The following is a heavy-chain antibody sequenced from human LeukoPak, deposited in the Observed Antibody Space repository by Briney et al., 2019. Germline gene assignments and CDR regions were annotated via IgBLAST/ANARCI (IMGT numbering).Heavy chain of an antibody. J-gene: IGHJ3*02. CDR2: INPSGGST. CDR3: ARDRSLYGDYGNDAFDI. D-gene: IGHD4-17*01. CDR1: GYXFTSYY. V-gene: IGHV1-46*01. Sequence: GASVKVSCKASGYXFTSYYIHWVRQAPGQGLEWMGIINPSGGSTSYAQKFQGRVTMTRDTSTSTVYMELSSLRSEDTAVYYCARDRSLYGDYGNDAFDIWGQGTMVTVSS.